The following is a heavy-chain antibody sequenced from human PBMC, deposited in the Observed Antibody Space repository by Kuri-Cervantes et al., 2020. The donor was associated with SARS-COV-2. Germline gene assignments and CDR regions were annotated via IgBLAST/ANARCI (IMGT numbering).Heavy chain of an antibody. D-gene: IGHD3-10*01. CDR1: GFTFSSYW. V-gene: IGHV3-7*01. Sequence: GEALKISCAASGFTFSSYWMSWVRQAPGKGLEGVANIKQDGGEKYYVDSVNGRFTISRDDSKNTLYLQINSLRAEDTAVYYCAKDPPPSGYWGQGTLVTVSS. CDR2: IKQDGGEK. J-gene: IGHJ4*02. CDR3: AKDPPPSGY.